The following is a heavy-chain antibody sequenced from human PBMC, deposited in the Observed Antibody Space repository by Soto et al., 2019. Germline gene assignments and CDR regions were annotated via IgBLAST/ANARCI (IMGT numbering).Heavy chain of an antibody. CDR2: IYHSGFT. CDR1: GGSISSGGYS. D-gene: IGHD6-6*01. V-gene: IGHV4-30-2*01. Sequence: TLSLTCAVSGGSISSGGYSWSWIRQPPGKGLEWIGYIYHSGFTYNNPSLKSRVTISVDRSKNQFSLKLTSVTAADTAVYYCAAPPRYWGQGTLVTVSS. CDR3: AAPPRY. J-gene: IGHJ4*02.